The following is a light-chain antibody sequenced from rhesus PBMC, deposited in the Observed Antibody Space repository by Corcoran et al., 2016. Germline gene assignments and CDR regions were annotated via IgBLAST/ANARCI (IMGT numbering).Light chain of an antibody. J-gene: IGKJ4*01. V-gene: IGKV1-32*05. CDR1: QAINTF. Sequence: DIQMTQSPSSLSASVGDRVIITCRASQAINTFLNWYQQKPGKAPKLLIYFTNHLESGVPSRFSGIGAWTEFTLTISSLQPEDFTTYYCQRYRSLPLTFGGRTKVEIK. CDR3: QRYRSLPLT. CDR2: FTN.